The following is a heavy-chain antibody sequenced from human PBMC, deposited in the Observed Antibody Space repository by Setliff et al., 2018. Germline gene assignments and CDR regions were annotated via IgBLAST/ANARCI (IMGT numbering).Heavy chain of an antibody. CDR3: AREEYYYYMDV. CDR1: GITFSIYS. Sequence: GGSLRLSCAASGITFSIYSMNWVRQAPGKGPEWVSYISSGSLIIYYADSVKGRFTISRDNSKNTLYLQMNSLRAEDTAVYYCAREEYYYYMDVWGKGTTVTVSS. V-gene: IGHV3-48*01. J-gene: IGHJ6*03. CDR2: ISSGSLII.